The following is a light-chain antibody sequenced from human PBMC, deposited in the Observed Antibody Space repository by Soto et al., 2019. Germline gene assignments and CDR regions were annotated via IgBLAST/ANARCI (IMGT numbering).Light chain of an antibody. V-gene: IGKV1-33*01. CDR2: DAS. CDR1: QDINAY. J-gene: IGKJ5*01. CDR3: QQYRTFPTT. Sequence: DIQLTQSPSSLSVSVGDRVTITCQASQDINAYLNWYQQKPGKAPRLLIYDASNLETGVTSRFSGGGSGTHFTFTISSLQPEDVATYYCQQYRTFPTTFGQGTRLEIK.